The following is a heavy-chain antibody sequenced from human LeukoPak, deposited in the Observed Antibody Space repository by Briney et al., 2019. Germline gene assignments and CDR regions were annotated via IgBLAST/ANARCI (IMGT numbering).Heavy chain of an antibody. CDR2: IYTSGST. CDR1: GGSISSGSYY. Sequence: SETLSLTCTVSGGSISSGSYYWSWIRQPAGKGLEWIGRIYTSGSTNYNPSLKSRVTISVDTSKNQFSLKLSSVTAADMAVYYCARSHRRYCSSTSCYEVSYYYYYMDVWGKGTTVTISS. D-gene: IGHD2-2*01. CDR3: ARSHRRYCSSTSCYEVSYYYYYMDV. J-gene: IGHJ6*03. V-gene: IGHV4-61*02.